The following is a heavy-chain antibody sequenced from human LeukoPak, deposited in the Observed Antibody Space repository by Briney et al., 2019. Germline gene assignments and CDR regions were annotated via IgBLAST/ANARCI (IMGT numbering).Heavy chain of an antibody. CDR3: ARESRIAAAI. J-gene: IGHJ3*02. CDR1: GFTFSVYY. Sequence: LRLSCAASGFTFSVYYMSWIRQAPGKGLEWIGYIYYSGSTYYNPSLKSRVTISVDTSKNQFSLKLSSVTAADTAVYYCARESRIAAAIWGQGTMVTVSS. D-gene: IGHD6-13*01. CDR2: IYYSGST. V-gene: IGHV4-31*02.